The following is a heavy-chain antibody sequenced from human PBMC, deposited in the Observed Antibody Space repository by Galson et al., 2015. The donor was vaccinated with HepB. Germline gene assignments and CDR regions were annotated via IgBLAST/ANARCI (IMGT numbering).Heavy chain of an antibody. CDR3: AKDLTEYSSSSSSWGGFDY. CDR1: GFTLSSYG. D-gene: IGHD6-6*01. J-gene: IGHJ4*02. Sequence: SLRLSCAASGFTLSSYGMHWVRQAPGKGLEWVAVISYDGSNKYYADSVKGRFTISRDNSKNTLYLQVNSLRAEDTAVYYCAKDLTEYSSSSSSWGGFDYWGQGTLVTVSS. CDR2: ISYDGSNK. V-gene: IGHV3-30*18.